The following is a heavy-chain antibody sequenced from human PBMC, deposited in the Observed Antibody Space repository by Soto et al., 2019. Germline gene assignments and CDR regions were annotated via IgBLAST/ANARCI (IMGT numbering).Heavy chain of an antibody. CDR1: GFTFSSYW. Sequence: EVQLVESGGGLVQPGGSLRLSCAASGFTFSSYWMHWVRQAPGKGLVWVSRINSDGSSTSYADSVKGRFTISRDNAKNTLDLQMISLRAEDTAVYYCVRTSLVVAAATREDYWGQGTLVTVSS. D-gene: IGHD2-15*01. V-gene: IGHV3-74*01. CDR2: INSDGSST. J-gene: IGHJ4*02. CDR3: VRTSLVVAAATREDY.